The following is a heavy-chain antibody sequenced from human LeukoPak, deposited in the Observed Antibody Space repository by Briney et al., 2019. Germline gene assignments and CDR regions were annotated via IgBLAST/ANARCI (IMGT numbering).Heavy chain of an antibody. CDR1: GFTFSSYS. CDR2: ISSSGSTI. D-gene: IGHD5-12*01. Sequence: GGSLRLSCAASGFTFSSYSMSWIRRAPGKGLEWVPYISSSGSTIYYADSVKGRFTISRDNAKNSLYLQMNSLRAEDTAVYYCAREPLISGQHDAFDIWGQGTMVTVSS. V-gene: IGHV3-48*04. J-gene: IGHJ3*02. CDR3: AREPLISGQHDAFDI.